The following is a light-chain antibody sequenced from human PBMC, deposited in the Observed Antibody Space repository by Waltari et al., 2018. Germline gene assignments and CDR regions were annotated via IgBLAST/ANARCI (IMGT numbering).Light chain of an antibody. V-gene: IGLV2-23*02. J-gene: IGLJ3*02. CDR2: EVT. Sequence: QSALTQPASVSGSPGQSITLPCTGTSSSIGSFNFFSLYQHHPGKAPKLILYEVTKRPSGVSDRFSGSKSGNTASLTISGLQAEDDADYYCYSSAMSAFVVFGGGTKLTVL. CDR1: SSSIGSFNF. CDR3: YSSAMSAFVV.